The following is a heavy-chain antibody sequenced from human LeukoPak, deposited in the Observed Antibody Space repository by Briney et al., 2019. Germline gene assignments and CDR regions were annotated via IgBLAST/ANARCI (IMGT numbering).Heavy chain of an antibody. CDR3: ASAYYDSSGYYLKI. CDR1: GGSISSGSYY. D-gene: IGHD3-22*01. Sequence: PSETLSLTCTVSGGSISSGSYYWSWIRQPAGKGLEWIGRIYTSGSTNYNPSLKSRVTISVDTSKNQFSLKLSSVTAADTAVYYCASAYYDSSGYYLKIWGQGTMVTVSS. CDR2: IYTSGST. V-gene: IGHV4-61*02. J-gene: IGHJ3*02.